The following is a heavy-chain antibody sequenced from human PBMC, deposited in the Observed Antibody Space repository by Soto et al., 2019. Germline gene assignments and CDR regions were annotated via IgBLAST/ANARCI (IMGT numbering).Heavy chain of an antibody. D-gene: IGHD3-22*01. CDR3: DHHAACGYYPY. V-gene: IGHV3-23*01. CDR2: ISGSGGNT. Sequence: WGSLSLSCAGSGFTFSNYEMSWVRQAPGKGLEWVSSISGSGGNTYYSDSVKGRFTISRDNSKNTLHPQMNSLRAEDTAVYYCDHHAACGYYPYWGQGTLVTVSS. CDR1: GFTFSNYE. J-gene: IGHJ4*02.